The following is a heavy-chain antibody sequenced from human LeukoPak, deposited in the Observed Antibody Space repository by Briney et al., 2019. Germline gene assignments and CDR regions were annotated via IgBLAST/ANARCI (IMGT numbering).Heavy chain of an antibody. Sequence: PGGSLRLSCAASGFPFSSSAMSWVRQTPANGLEWVSSITGDGVTTYYADSVKGRFTISRDNSKNILFLQMNSLGAEDSASYFCAKERRRVDTSMIRSYYFDYWGQGTPVTVSS. V-gene: IGHV3-23*01. D-gene: IGHD3-16*01. CDR3: AKERRRVDTSMIRSYYFDY. CDR2: ITGDGVTT. J-gene: IGHJ4*02. CDR1: GFPFSSSA.